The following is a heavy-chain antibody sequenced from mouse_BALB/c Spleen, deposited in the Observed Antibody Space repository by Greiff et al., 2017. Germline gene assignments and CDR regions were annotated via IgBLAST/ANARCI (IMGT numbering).Heavy chain of an antibody. D-gene: IGHD1-1*01. V-gene: IGHV6-6*02. CDR2: IRLKSNNYAT. CDR1: GFTFSNYW. J-gene: IGHJ4*01. Sequence: EVKLQESGGGLVQPGGSMKLSCVASGFTFSNYWMNWVRQSPEKGLEWVAEIRLKSNNYATHYAESVKGRFTISRDDSKSSVYLQMNNLRAEDTGIYYCTRPYYYGSSPYAMDYWGQGTSVTVSS. CDR3: TRPYYYGSSPYAMDY.